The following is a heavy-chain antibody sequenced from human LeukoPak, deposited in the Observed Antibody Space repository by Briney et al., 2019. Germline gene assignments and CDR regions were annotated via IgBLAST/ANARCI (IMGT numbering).Heavy chain of an antibody. CDR3: ARVPLAPAAMHHPFDY. J-gene: IGHJ4*02. CDR2: IYTSGST. Sequence: KPSETLSLTCTVSGGSTSSGSYYWSWIRQPAGKGLEWIGRIYTSGSTNYNPSLKSRVTISVDTSKNQFSLKLSSVTAADTAVYYCARVPLAPAAMHHPFDYGGQGTLVTVSS. CDR1: GGSTSSGSYY. D-gene: IGHD2-2*01. V-gene: IGHV4-61*02.